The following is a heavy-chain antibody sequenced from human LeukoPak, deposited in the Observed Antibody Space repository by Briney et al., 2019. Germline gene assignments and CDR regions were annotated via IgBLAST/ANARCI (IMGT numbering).Heavy chain of an antibody. Sequence: PGRSLRLSCAASGFTFSSYAMHWVRQAPGKGLEWVAVISYDGSNKYYADSVKGRFTISRDNSKNSLYLQMNSLRAEDTAVYYCARGARGYYYDSSGYHYWGQGTLVTVSS. CDR1: GFTFSSYA. CDR3: ARGARGYYYDSSGYHY. D-gene: IGHD3-22*01. J-gene: IGHJ4*02. CDR2: ISYDGSNK. V-gene: IGHV3-30*04.